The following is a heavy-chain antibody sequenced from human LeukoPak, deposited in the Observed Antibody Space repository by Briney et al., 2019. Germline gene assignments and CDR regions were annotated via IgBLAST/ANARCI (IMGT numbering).Heavy chain of an antibody. CDR3: ERVMLLWFGESNGMDV. V-gene: IGHV3-21*01. J-gene: IGHJ6*02. CDR1: GFTFSSYS. Sequence: GGSLRLSCAASGFTFSSYSMNWVRQAPGKGLEWVSSISSSSSYIYYADSVKGRFTISRDNAKNSLYLQMNSLRAEDTAVYYCERVMLLWFGESNGMDVWGQGTTVTVSS. D-gene: IGHD3-10*01. CDR2: ISSSSSYI.